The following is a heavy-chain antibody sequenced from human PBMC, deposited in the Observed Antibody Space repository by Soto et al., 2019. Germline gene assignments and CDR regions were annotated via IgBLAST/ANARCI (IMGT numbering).Heavy chain of an antibody. D-gene: IGHD3-3*01. J-gene: IGHJ4*02. V-gene: IGHV1-24*01. CDR2: FDPEDGET. Sequence: ASVKVSCKVSGYTLTELSMHWVRKAPGKGLEWMGGFDPEDGETIYAQKFQGRVTMTEDTSTDTAYMELSSLRSEDTAVYYCATTSHLEWLLFDYWGQGTLVTVSS. CDR3: ATTSHLEWLLFDY. CDR1: GYTLTELS.